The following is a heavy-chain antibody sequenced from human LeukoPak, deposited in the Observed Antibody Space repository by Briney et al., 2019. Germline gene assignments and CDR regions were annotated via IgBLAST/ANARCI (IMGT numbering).Heavy chain of an antibody. V-gene: IGHV4-59*01. Sequence: SETLSLTCIVSGGSISSYYWSWIRQPPGKGLEWIGYIYYSGSTNYNPSLKSRVTISVDTSKNQFSLKLSSVTAADTAVYYCARGQVGWFGELLSHYGMDVWGQGTTVTVSS. J-gene: IGHJ6*02. D-gene: IGHD3-10*01. CDR3: ARGQVGWFGELLSHYGMDV. CDR1: GGSISSYY. CDR2: IYYSGST.